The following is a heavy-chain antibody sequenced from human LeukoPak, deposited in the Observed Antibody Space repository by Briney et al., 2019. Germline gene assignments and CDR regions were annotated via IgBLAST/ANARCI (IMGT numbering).Heavy chain of an antibody. CDR3: ARGVPYGPSYEFFDY. V-gene: IGHV4-59*01. Sequence: PSGTLSHTCIVTRGSLTNYLWSWIRQPPGKGLECIGYIYYGGSTNYNPSVKSRFTISLHKSKNQFSLKLNSVTAADTAVYYCARGVPYGPSYEFFDYWGQGTLVTVSS. J-gene: IGHJ4*02. CDR2: IYYGGST. D-gene: IGHD3-10*01. CDR1: RGSLTNYL.